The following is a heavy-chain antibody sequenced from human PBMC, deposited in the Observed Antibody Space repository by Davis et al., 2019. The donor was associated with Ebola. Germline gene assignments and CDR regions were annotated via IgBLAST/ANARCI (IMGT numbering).Heavy chain of an antibody. D-gene: IGHD3/OR15-3a*01. J-gene: IGHJ5*02. Sequence: PGGSLRLSCTASGFAFEEYTMHWVRQSPGNRLEWVALISWEGGSTFYGDSVKGRFSISRDNSRNSLVLQMNNLRIEDTALYFCARHIDANKLFSLDLFSWGQGTVVTVSA. CDR1: GFAFEEYT. V-gene: IGHV3-43*01. CDR3: ARHIDANKLFSLDLFS. CDR2: ISWEGGST.